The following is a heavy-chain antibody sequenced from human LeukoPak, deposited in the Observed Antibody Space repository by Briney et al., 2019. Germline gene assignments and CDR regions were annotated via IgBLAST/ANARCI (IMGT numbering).Heavy chain of an antibody. CDR2: MSGSGGTT. CDR3: AKVQQLATIYYFDY. D-gene: IGHD6-13*01. CDR1: GFTFSSYA. J-gene: IGHJ4*02. Sequence: GGSLRLSCAASGFTFSSYAMSWVHQAAGKGLEWVSAMSGSGGTTYYADSVKGRFAISRDNSRNTLYLQMSSLRTEDTALYYCAKVQQLATIYYFDYWGQGSLVTVSS. V-gene: IGHV3-23*01.